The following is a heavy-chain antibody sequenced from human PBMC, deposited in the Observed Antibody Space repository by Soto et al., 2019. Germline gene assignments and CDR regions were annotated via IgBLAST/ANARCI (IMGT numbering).Heavy chain of an antibody. CDR1: GGSFSGYY. Sequence: SETLSLTCAVYGGSFSGYYWSWIRQSPGKGLEWIGEINHSGSTNYNPSLKRRVNISVDTAKNQFSLKLTSVTAAETAVYYCETTNSSHNFFGTWGQGTLVTVSS. CDR2: INHSGST. J-gene: IGHJ5*02. V-gene: IGHV4-34*01. CDR3: ETTNSSHNFFGT. D-gene: IGHD1-1*01.